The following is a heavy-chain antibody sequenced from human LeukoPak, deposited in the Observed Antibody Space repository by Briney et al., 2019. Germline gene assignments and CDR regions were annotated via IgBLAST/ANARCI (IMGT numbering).Heavy chain of an antibody. V-gene: IGHV4-4*07. D-gene: IGHD3-16*02. J-gene: IGHJ4*02. CDR1: GGSISTYY. CDR3: ARGPALMYYDYVWGSYRTYYFDY. CDR2: IKNSGNT. Sequence: PSETLSLTCSVSGGSISTYYWSWIRQPAGKGLEWIGRIKNSGNTNYNPSLESRVTLSLDTSKNQFSLNLSSVTAADTAVYYCARGPALMYYDYVWGSYRTYYFDYWGQGTLVTVSS.